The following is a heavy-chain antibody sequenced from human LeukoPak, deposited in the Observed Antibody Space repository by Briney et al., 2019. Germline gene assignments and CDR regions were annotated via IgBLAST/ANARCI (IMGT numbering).Heavy chain of an antibody. CDR2: INPNSGGT. V-gene: IGHV1-2*02. J-gene: IGHJ4*02. Sequence: ASVKVSCKASGYTFTSYDMHWVRQAPGQGLEWMGWINPNSGGTNYAQKFQGRVTMTRDTSISTAYMELSRLRSDDTAVYYCARGRDGYNWRYYFDYWGQGTLVTVSS. CDR3: ARGRDGYNWRYYFDY. CDR1: GYTFTSYD. D-gene: IGHD5-24*01.